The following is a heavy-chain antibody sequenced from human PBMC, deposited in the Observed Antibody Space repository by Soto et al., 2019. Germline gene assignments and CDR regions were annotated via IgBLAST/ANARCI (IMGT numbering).Heavy chain of an antibody. D-gene: IGHD5-12*01. CDR2: IYYSGST. J-gene: IGHJ4*02. CDR3: ARGRGYSGYVNDY. CDR1: GGSISSYY. V-gene: IGHV4-59*01. Sequence: SETLSLTHTVSGGSISSYYWSWIRQPPGKGLEWIGYIYYSGSTNYNPSLKSRVTISVDTSKNQFSLKLSSVTAADTAVYYCARGRGYSGYVNDYWGQGTLVTVSS.